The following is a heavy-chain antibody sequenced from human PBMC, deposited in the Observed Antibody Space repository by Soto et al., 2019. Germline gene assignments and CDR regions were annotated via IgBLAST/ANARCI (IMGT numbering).Heavy chain of an antibody. V-gene: IGHV6-1*01. J-gene: IGHJ5*02. CDR2: TYYRSKWYN. CDR3: ARGYSSGRRRPNWFDP. Sequence: QSQTLSLTCAISGDSVSSNSAAWNWIRQSPSRGLEWLGRTYYRSKWYNDYAVSVKSRITINPDTSKNQFSLQLNSVTPEDTAVYYCARGYSSGRRRPNWFDPWGQGTLVTVSS. CDR1: GDSVSSNSAA. D-gene: IGHD6-19*01.